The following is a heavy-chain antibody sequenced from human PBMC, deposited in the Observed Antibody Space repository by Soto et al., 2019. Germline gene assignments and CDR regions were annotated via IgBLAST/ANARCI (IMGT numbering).Heavy chain of an antibody. CDR1: GYTFTDFY. J-gene: IGHJ4*02. V-gene: IGHV1-2*04. CDR2: INRNSGGP. CDR3: ATSRTSIAVAGETEYYFDY. Sequence: QVQLVQSGAEVKKPGASVKVSCKTSGYTFTDFYMHWVRQAPGQGLEWMGWINRNSGGPNYAQNFQGWVTMTRDTAISTASIELSRLRSDDTAVNYCATSRTSIAVAGETEYYFDYWGQGTLVTVSS. D-gene: IGHD6-19*01.